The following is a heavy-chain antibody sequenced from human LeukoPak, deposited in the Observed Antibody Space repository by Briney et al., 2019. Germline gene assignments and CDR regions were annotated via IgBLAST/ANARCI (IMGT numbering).Heavy chain of an antibody. J-gene: IGHJ4*02. V-gene: IGHV3-23*01. CDR2: LNTDGAWI. D-gene: IGHD5-18*01. Sequence: GGSLRLSCAASGFTFRSYVMSWVRLAPGKGLEWVSGLNTDGAWIYYADSVRGRFTISRDNSKNTLHLQMNRLRAEDTAVYYCAKEGVQLWSFDYWGQGTLVTVSS. CDR1: GFTFRSYV. CDR3: AKEGVQLWSFDY.